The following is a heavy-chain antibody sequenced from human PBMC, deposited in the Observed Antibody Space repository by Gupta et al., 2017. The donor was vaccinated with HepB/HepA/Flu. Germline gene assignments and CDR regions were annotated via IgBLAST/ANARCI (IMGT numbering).Heavy chain of an antibody. CDR3: ARDRSSTASSFDY. CDR1: GFTFSSYA. D-gene: IGHD2-2*01. J-gene: IGHJ4*02. CDR2: IWYDGSNK. V-gene: IGHV3-33*01. Sequence: QVQLVESGGGVVQPGRSLRLSCAASGFTFSSYAMHWVRQAPGKGLEWVAVIWYDGSNKYYADSVKGRFTISRDNSKNTLYLQMNSLRAEDTAVYYCARDRSSTASSFDYWGQGTLVTVSS.